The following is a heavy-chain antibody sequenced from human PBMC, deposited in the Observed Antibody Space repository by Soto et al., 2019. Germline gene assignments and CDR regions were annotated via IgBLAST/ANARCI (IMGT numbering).Heavy chain of an antibody. V-gene: IGHV1-69*13. Sequence: GASVKVSCKASGGTFSSYAISWVRQAPGQGLEWMGGIIPIFGTANYAQKFQGRVTITADESTSTAYMELSSLRSEDTAVYYCARDGVLGYCSGGSCYSSNGMDVWGQGTTVTVSS. CDR1: GGTFSSYA. J-gene: IGHJ6*02. D-gene: IGHD2-15*01. CDR2: IIPIFGTA. CDR3: ARDGVLGYCSGGSCYSSNGMDV.